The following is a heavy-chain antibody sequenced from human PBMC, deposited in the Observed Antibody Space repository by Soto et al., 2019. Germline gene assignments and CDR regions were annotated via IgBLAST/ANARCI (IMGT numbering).Heavy chain of an antibody. CDR2: TSGTGGST. CDR1: GVTFSSYA. V-gene: IGHV3-23*01. CDR3: ARGEGFYDSTGYSSPHAMDV. J-gene: IGHJ6*02. Sequence: EVQLLESGGGLVQPGGSLRLSCEASGVTFSSYAMSWVRQAPGKGLEWVSGTSGTGGSTYYADSVKGRLTISRDNSKIRLYLQMNCLRAEDTALYYCARGEGFYDSTGYSSPHAMDVWGQGTTVTVSS. D-gene: IGHD3-22*01.